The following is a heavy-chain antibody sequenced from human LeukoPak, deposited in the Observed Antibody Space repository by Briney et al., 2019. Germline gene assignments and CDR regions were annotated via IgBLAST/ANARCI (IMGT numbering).Heavy chain of an antibody. Sequence: PSQPLSLTCTVSGGSISSSGYYWTWIRQHPGKGLEWLGDIFYSGSTNYNPSLKSRVTISVDTSKNQFSLKLSSVTAADTAVYYCARWILYSSGSYSDYWGQGTLVTVSS. CDR1: GGSISSSGYY. CDR2: IFYSGST. D-gene: IGHD3-10*01. CDR3: ARWILYSSGSYSDY. J-gene: IGHJ4*02. V-gene: IGHV4-31*03.